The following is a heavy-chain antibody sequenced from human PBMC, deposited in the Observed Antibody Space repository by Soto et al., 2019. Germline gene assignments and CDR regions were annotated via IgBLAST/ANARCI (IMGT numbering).Heavy chain of an antibody. CDR2: IYYSGST. CDR1: GGSSNDYY. CDR3: ARGVPNTVYSSSWYENWFDP. V-gene: IGHV4-59*01. Sequence: PSETLSLTCTFFGGSSNDYYWNLIRKPPGKGLEWLGYIYYSGSTNYSPALKSRVTISVDTSKNQFSLKVTSVTAADTAVYYCARGVPNTVYSSSWYENWFDPWGQGTLVTVSS. J-gene: IGHJ5*02. D-gene: IGHD6-13*01.